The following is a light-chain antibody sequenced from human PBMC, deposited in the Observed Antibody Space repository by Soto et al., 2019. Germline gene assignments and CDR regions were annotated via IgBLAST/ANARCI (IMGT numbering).Light chain of an antibody. Sequence: QSALTQPASVSGSPGQSITISCTGTSRDVGGYNYVSWYQQHPGKAPKLMIYDVNNRPSGVSNRFSGSKSGNTASLTISGLQAEDEADFYCCSYTSGSTYVFGTGTKVTVL. CDR1: SRDVGGYNY. CDR2: DVN. J-gene: IGLJ1*01. CDR3: CSYTSGSTYV. V-gene: IGLV2-14*01.